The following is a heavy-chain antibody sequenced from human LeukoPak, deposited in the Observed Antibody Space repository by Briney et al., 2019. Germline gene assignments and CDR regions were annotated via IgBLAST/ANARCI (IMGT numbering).Heavy chain of an antibody. D-gene: IGHD1-26*01. CDR3: AKAVKGGGSYSAYFDY. Sequence: PGGSLRLPCAASGFTFDDYAMHWVRQAPGKGLEWVSGISWNSGSIGYADSVKGRFTISRDNAKNSLYLQMNSLRAEDTALYYCAKAVKGGGSYSAYFDYWGQGTLVTVSS. V-gene: IGHV3-9*01. CDR2: ISWNSGSI. J-gene: IGHJ4*02. CDR1: GFTFDDYA.